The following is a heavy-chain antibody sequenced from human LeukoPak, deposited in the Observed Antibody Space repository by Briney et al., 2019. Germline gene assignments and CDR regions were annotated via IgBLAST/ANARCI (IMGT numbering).Heavy chain of an antibody. D-gene: IGHD4-11*01. J-gene: IGHJ2*01. CDR3: AKDGKQSKSWYFDL. CDR2: IGGSGGST. CDR1: GFTFSSYA. Sequence: PGGSLRLSCAASGFTFSSYAMSWVRQAPGKGLEWVSAIGGSGGSTYYADSVKGRFTISRDNSKNTLYLQMNSLRAEDTAVYYCAKDGKQSKSWYFDLWGRGTLVTVSS. V-gene: IGHV3-23*01.